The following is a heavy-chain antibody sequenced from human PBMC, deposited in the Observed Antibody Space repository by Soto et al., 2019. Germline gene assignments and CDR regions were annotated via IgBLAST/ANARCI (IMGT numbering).Heavy chain of an antibody. Sequence: EVQLVESGGGLVQPGGSLRLSCAASGFTFSSYWMHGVRQSPGKGLVWVSRINSEGSSTSYADSVKGRFTISRDNAKNRLYLQMNSLRAEDTAVYYCARDRGWFGEVPFDYWGQVTLVTVSS. J-gene: IGHJ4*02. CDR1: GFTFSSYW. D-gene: IGHD3-10*01. CDR3: ARDRGWFGEVPFDY. V-gene: IGHV3-74*01. CDR2: INSEGSST.